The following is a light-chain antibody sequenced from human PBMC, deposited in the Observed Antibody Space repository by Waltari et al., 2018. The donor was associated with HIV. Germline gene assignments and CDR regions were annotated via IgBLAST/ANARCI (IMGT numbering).Light chain of an antibody. CDR3: QQSFTTPRT. J-gene: IGKJ1*01. V-gene: IGKV1-39*01. CDR1: QSIGGY. CDR2: AAF. Sequence: DIRLTQSPSSLSASVGDSDTTTCRASQSIGGYLNGYQPKSGNAPKLLIYAAFSLQGGVSSRFSGSMSGTDFTLTISSLQPEDFATYICQQSFTTPRTFGQGTTVEIK.